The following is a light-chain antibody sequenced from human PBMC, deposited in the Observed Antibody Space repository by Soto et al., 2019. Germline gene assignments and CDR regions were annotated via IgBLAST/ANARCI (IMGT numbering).Light chain of an antibody. CDR1: QTVSNNY. V-gene: IGKV3-20*01. Sequence: DIVLTQSPDTLSLSPGERATLSCRASQTVSNNYLAWYQQRPGQAPRLLIYGASSRATGIPDRFVGSGSGTDFSLTISSLQSEDFAVYYCQQYNNWPWTFGQGTKVEIK. J-gene: IGKJ1*01. CDR2: GAS. CDR3: QQYNNWPWT.